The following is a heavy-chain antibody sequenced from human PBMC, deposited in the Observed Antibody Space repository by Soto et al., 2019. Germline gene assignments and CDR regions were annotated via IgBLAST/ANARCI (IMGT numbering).Heavy chain of an antibody. V-gene: IGHV1-18*01. CDR3: ARDGPPAEY. Sequence: QVQLVQSGAEVKKPGASVKVSCKASGYTFTSYYISWVRQAPGQGLEWMGWISAYNGNTNYAQKLQGSLTXXTDTTTSTAYSEPRSLRSDDTAVYYCARDGPPAEYWGQGTLVTVSS. CDR2: ISAYNGNT. J-gene: IGHJ4*02. CDR1: GYTFTSYY.